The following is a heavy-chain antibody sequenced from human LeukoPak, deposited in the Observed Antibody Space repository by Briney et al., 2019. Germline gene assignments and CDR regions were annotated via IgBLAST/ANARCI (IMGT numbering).Heavy chain of an antibody. CDR2: INLNSGGT. Sequence: ASVKVSFKASGYTFTGYPMHWVRQAPGQGLEWMGWINLNSGGTKYAQQFQGRVTMTRDTSISTAYMEPSRLRSDDTAVYYCAPTDVDYFDYWGQGTLVTVSS. V-gene: IGHV1-2*02. CDR1: GYTFTGYP. CDR3: APTDVDYFDY. J-gene: IGHJ4*02.